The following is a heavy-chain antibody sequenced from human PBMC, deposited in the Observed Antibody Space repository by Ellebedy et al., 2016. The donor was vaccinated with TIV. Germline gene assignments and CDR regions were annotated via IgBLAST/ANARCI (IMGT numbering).Heavy chain of an antibody. Sequence: GGSLRLXXAASGFTSDQYAMHWVRQAPGKGLEWVSGIYRSGGVGYADSVKGRFTISRDNAKDSLFLQMNSLRAEDTALYYCLKDIRPGGLDHWGTGILVTVSS. CDR3: LKDIRPGGLDH. J-gene: IGHJ4*02. CDR1: GFTSDQYA. CDR2: IYRSGGV. D-gene: IGHD3-16*01. V-gene: IGHV3-9*02.